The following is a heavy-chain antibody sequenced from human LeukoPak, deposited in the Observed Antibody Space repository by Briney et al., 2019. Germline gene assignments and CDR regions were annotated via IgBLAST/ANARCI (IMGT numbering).Heavy chain of an antibody. D-gene: IGHD2-21*02. Sequence: SVKVSCKASGGTFSSYAISWVRQAPGQGLEWMGRIIPILGIANYAQKFQGRVTITADKSTSTAYMELSSLRSEDTAVYYCATDCGGDCYGFDPWGQGTLVTVSS. J-gene: IGHJ5*02. CDR3: ATDCGGDCYGFDP. V-gene: IGHV1-69*04. CDR2: IIPILGIA. CDR1: GGTFSSYA.